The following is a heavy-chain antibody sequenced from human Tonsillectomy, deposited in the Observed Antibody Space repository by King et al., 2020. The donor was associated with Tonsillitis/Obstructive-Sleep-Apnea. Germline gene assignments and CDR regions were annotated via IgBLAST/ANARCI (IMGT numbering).Heavy chain of an antibody. D-gene: IGHD6-13*01. CDR2: INPNSGGT. Sequence: QLVQSGAEVKKPEASVKVSCKASGYTFTDYFIHWVRQAPGQGLEWMGQINPNSGGTDYAQKFQGRVTMTRATSISTAFMELSSLRSDDTAVYYCARQPSRWYYMDVWGKGTTVTVS. J-gene: IGHJ6*03. V-gene: IGHV1-2*06. CDR3: ARQPSRWYYMDV. CDR1: GYTFTDYF.